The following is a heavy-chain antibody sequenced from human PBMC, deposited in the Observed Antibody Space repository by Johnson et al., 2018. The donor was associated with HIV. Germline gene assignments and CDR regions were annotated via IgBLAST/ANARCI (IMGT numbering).Heavy chain of an antibody. CDR3: TTSGGEWELPGAFDI. Sequence: VQLVESGGGLVQPGRSLRLSCAASGFTFDDYGMSWVRQAPGKGLEWVSGINWNGGSTGYADSVKGRFTISRDNAKNSLYLQMNSLKTEDTAVYYCTTSGGEWELPGAFDIWGQGTMVTVSS. CDR1: GFTFDDYG. V-gene: IGHV3-20*04. CDR2: INWNGGST. J-gene: IGHJ3*02. D-gene: IGHD1-26*01.